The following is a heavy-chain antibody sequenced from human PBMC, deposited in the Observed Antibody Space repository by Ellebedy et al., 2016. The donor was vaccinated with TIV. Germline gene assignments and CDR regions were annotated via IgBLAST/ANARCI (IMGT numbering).Heavy chain of an antibody. CDR1: GFTFSHAW. V-gene: IGHV3-15*07. J-gene: IGHJ6*02. CDR2: SKSKTHGGTT. Sequence: GESLKISCAASGFTFSHAWMNWVRQAPGKGLEWVGRSKSKTHGGTTDYAAPVKGRFTISRDYSNNTLYLQMNSLKTEDTAVYFCTTGVWMVREVYAMDVWGQGTTVTVSS. D-gene: IGHD3-10*01. CDR3: TTGVWMVREVYAMDV.